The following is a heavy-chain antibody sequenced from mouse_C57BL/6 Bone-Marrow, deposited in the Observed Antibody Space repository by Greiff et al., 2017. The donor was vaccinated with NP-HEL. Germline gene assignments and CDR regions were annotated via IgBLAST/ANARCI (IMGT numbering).Heavy chain of an antibody. J-gene: IGHJ3*01. D-gene: IGHD1-1*01. CDR2: IYPRSGNT. Sequence: VQLQQSGAELARPGASVKLSCKASGYTFTSYGISWVKQRTGQGLEWIGEIYPRSGNTYYNEKFKGKATLTADKSSSTAYMELRSLTSEDSAVYFCARRPLYGKGAWFAYWGQGTLVTVSA. CDR3: ARRPLYGKGAWFAY. V-gene: IGHV1-81*01. CDR1: GYTFTSYG.